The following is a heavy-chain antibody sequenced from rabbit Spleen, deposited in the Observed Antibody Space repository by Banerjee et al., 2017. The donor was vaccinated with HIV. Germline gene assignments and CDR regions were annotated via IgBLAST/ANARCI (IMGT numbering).Heavy chain of an antibody. CDR1: GFSFSSGYY. CDR3: ARNYVNAFDP. CDR2: IDAGSSGST. Sequence: QSLEESGGDLVQPEGSLTLTCTASGFSFSSGYYMCWVRQAPGKGLEWVVCIDAGSSGSTYYASWAKGRFTISKTSSTTVTLQMTSLTAADTATYFCARNYVNAFDPWGQGTLVTVS. J-gene: IGHJ2*01. V-gene: IGHV1S40*01. D-gene: IGHD1-1*01.